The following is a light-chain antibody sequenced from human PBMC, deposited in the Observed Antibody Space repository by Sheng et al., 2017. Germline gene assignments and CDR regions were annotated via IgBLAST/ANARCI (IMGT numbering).Light chain of an antibody. J-gene: IGLJ3*02. Sequence: LVLTQSPSASASLGASVKLTCTLSSGAPQLRHRMASPGAREGPSVFVXRLTVMAATGMGTGVPDRFSGSSFGAERYLIISSLQYEDAADYYCQTWASGIGVFGGGTRLTVL. V-gene: IGLV4-69*01. CDR3: QTWASGIGV. CDR2: LTVMAAT. CDR1: SGAPQLR.